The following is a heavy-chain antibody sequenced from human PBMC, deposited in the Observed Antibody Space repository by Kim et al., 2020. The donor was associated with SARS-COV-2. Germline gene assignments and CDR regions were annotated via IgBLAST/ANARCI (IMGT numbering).Heavy chain of an antibody. Sequence: GGSLRLSCAASGFTFSSYGMHWVRQAPGKGLEWVAVISYDGSNKYYADSVKGRFTISRDNSKNTLYLQMNSLRAEDTAVYYCAKEGRYCSSTSCYPAFDYWGQGTLVTVSS. CDR2: ISYDGSNK. D-gene: IGHD2-2*01. J-gene: IGHJ4*02. CDR1: GFTFSSYG. V-gene: IGHV3-30*18. CDR3: AKEGRYCSSTSCYPAFDY.